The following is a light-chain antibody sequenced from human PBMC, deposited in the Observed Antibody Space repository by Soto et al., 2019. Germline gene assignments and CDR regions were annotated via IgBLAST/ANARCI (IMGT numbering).Light chain of an antibody. CDR1: KLGDKY. Sequence: SYELTQPPSVSVSPGQTASITCSGDKLGDKYACWYQQKPGQSPVLVIYQDSKRPSGIPERFSGSNSGNTATLTISGTQAMDEADYYCQAWDSSTAAQVFGTRTKVTVL. V-gene: IGLV3-1*01. CDR2: QDS. J-gene: IGLJ1*01. CDR3: QAWDSSTAAQV.